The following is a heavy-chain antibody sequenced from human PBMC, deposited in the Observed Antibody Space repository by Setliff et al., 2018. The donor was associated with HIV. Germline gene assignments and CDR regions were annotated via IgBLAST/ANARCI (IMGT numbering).Heavy chain of an antibody. V-gene: IGHV1-69-2*01. CDR2: VDPQDGET. J-gene: IGHJ4*02. D-gene: IGHD3-10*01. CDR1: GYTFTSYD. CDR3: ATAGTYYYGSGSYHVSGY. Sequence: ASVKVSCKASGYTFTSYDINWVRQAPGEGLEWMGRVDPQDGETKYAEKFQVRVTITADTSTDTSDMELSSLRSEDTAVYYCATAGTYYYGSGSYHVSGYWGQGTLVTVSS.